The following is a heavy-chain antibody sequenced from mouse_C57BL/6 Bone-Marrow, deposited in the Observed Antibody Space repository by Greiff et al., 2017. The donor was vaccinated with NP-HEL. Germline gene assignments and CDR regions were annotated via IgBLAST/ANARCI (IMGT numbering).Heavy chain of an antibody. V-gene: IGHV1-69*01. CDR1: GYTFTSYW. D-gene: IGHD3-2*02. J-gene: IGHJ3*01. CDR3: ARSGSGYPAWFAY. Sequence: QVQLQQSGAELVMPGASVKLSCKASGYTFTSYWMHWVKQRPGQGLEWIGEIDPSDSYTNYNQKFKGKSTLTVDKSSRTAYMQLSSLTSEDSAVYCCARSGSGYPAWFAYWGQGTLVTVAA. CDR2: IDPSDSYT.